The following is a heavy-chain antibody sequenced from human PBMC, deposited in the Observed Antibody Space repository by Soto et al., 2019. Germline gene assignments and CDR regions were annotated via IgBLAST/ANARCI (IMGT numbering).Heavy chain of an antibody. CDR3: ARKLPRAELGVFDI. V-gene: IGHV3-66*01. D-gene: IGHD7-27*01. Sequence: GGSLRLSCAASGFTFSNYMTWVRQAPGRGLEWVSLIESGGGTYYADAVKGRFTISRDNSKNTLYLQMNSLRVEDTAVYYCARKLPRAELGVFDIGGKGKRVPVS. CDR1: GFTFSNY. J-gene: IGHJ3*02. CDR2: IESGGGT.